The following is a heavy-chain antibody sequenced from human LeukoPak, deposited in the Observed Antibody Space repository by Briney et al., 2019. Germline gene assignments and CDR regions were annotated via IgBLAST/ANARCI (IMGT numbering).Heavy chain of an antibody. V-gene: IGHV3-23*01. CDR2: ISGGST. D-gene: IGHD3-3*01. CDR3: VKDWSRWAFDI. J-gene: IGHJ3*02. CDR1: GFTFSSYA. Sequence: GGSLRLSCAASGFTFSSYAMSWVRQAPGKGLEWVSAISGGSTYYADSVKGRFTIFRDDSKNILYLQMNSLSAEDMAVYYCVKDWSRWAFDIWGQGTMVTVSS.